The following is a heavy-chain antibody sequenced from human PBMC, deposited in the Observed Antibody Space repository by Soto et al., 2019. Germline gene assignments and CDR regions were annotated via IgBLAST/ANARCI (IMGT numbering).Heavy chain of an antibody. J-gene: IGHJ4*02. Sequence: QVQLQQWGAGLLKPSETLSLTCAVYGGSFSGYYWSWIRQPPGKGLEWIGEINHSGSTNYNPSLXSXVXIXXATSKNQFSLKLSSVTAADTAVYYCARGSPGKFDYWGQGTLVTVSS. CDR1: GGSFSGYY. V-gene: IGHV4-34*01. CDR3: ARGSPGKFDY. CDR2: INHSGST.